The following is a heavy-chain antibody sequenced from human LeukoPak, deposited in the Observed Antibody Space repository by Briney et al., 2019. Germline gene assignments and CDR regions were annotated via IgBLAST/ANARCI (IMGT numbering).Heavy chain of an antibody. D-gene: IGHD3-22*01. V-gene: IGHV1-8*03. CDR3: ARMKVGSGYYHLAPTDY. CDR2: MNPNSGNT. Sequence: GASVKVSCKASGYTFTSYDINWVRQAPGQGLEWMGWMNPNSGNTGYAQKFQGRVTITRNTSISTAYMELSSLRSEDTAVYYCARMKVGSGYYHLAPTDYWGQGTLVTVSS. J-gene: IGHJ4*02. CDR1: GYTFTSYD.